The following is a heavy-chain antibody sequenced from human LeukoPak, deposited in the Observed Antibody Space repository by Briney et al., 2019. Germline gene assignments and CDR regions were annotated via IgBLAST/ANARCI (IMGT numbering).Heavy chain of an antibody. CDR2: IYYSGST. Sequence: SETLSLTCTVSGGSVSSGSYYWSWIRQPPGKGLEWIGYIYYSGSTNYNPSLKSRVTISVDTSKNQFSLKLSSVTAAGTAVYYCARDSGNCSSTSCYSWFDPWGQGTLVTVSS. CDR3: ARDSGNCSSTSCYSWFDP. D-gene: IGHD2-2*01. CDR1: GGSVSSGSYY. J-gene: IGHJ5*02. V-gene: IGHV4-61*01.